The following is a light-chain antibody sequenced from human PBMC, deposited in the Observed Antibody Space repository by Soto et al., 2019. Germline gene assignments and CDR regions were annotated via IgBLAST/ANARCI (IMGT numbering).Light chain of an antibody. V-gene: IGKV1-5*03. J-gene: IGKJ2*01. CDR2: KAS. CDR3: QQYNSYPYT. CDR1: QSISSW. Sequence: DIQMTQSPSTLSASVGDRVTITCRATQSISSWLAWYQQKPGKAPKLLIYKASSLESGVPSRFSGSGSGTEFTLTISSLQPDDFATYYCQQYNSYPYTFGQGTKLEIK.